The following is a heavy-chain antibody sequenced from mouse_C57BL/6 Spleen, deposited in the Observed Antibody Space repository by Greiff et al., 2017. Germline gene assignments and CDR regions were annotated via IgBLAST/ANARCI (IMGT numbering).Heavy chain of an antibody. CDR3: AGSLDWDFDD. J-gene: IGHJ1*01. CDR1: GYAFSSSR. CDR2: INPGNGDT. V-gene: IGHV1-82*01. Sequence: QVQLQQSGPELVKPGASVKISCKASGYAFSSSRMNWVKQRPGKGLEWIGEINPGNGDTNYNEKFKGKATLTEDKSSSTAYMQLRSLTSEDSAVYYCAGSLDWDFDDWGQGTTVTVSS.